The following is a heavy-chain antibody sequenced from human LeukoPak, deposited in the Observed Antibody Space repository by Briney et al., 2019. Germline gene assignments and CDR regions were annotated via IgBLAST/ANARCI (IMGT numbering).Heavy chain of an antibody. CDR2: IYYNGNT. CDR3: VGDDTFGKNDF. D-gene: IGHD3-10*01. Sequence: SETLSLTCTVSGGSISSTRYHWGWIRQPPGKGLEWIVTIYYNGNTYYAPSLKSRLSISVETTKNQFSLQLTSVTAPATAVYYCVGDDTFGKNDFWGQGTLVTVSS. CDR1: GGSISSTRYH. V-gene: IGHV4-39*02. J-gene: IGHJ4*02.